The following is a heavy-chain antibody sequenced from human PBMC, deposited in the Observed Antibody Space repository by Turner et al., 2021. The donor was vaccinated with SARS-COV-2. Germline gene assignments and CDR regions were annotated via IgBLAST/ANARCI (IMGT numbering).Heavy chain of an antibody. Sequence: EEQLVESVGGLVQPGGPLRLSCGASGFTFNYYWMHWVRQAPGKGLMWVSHMNADGSRTSYADSVKGRFTISRDNAKNTLYLQMNSLRVDDTAMYYCVRGGTVVGTPNIVFESWGHGTLVTVSS. CDR2: MNADGSRT. D-gene: IGHD2-2*01. CDR3: VRGGTVVGTPNIVFES. V-gene: IGHV3-74*01. J-gene: IGHJ5*01. CDR1: GFTFNYYW.